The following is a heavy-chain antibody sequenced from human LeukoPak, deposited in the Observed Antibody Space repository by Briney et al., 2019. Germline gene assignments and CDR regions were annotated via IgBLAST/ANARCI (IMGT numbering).Heavy chain of an antibody. J-gene: IGHJ4*02. Sequence: PGRSLRLSCAASGFTFSSFGMHWVRQPPGKGLEWVAVLSYDGSNNYYADSVKGRFTISRDNSKNTLYLQMNSLRAEDTAVYYCARDRSSSSWTDYFDYWGQGTLVTVSS. V-gene: IGHV3-30*03. CDR3: ARDRSSSSWTDYFDY. CDR2: LSYDGSNN. D-gene: IGHD6-13*01. CDR1: GFTFSSFG.